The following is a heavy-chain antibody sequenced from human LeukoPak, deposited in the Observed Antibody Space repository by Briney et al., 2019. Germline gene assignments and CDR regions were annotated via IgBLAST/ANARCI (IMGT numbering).Heavy chain of an antibody. Sequence: GGSLRLSCAASGFTFSSYAMSWVRQAPGKGLDWVAVISYDGSNKHYADSVKGRFTISRDNSKNTLYLQMNSLRAEDTAVYYCAKDVAIYCSGGSCYRPGYWGQGTLVTVSS. V-gene: IGHV3-30*18. J-gene: IGHJ4*02. D-gene: IGHD2-15*01. CDR2: ISYDGSNK. CDR3: AKDVAIYCSGGSCYRPGY. CDR1: GFTFSSYA.